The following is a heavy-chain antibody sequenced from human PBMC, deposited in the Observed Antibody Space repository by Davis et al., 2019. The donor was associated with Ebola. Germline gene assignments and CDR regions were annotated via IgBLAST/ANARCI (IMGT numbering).Heavy chain of an antibody. J-gene: IGHJ4*02. Sequence: ASVKVSCKASGYTFTNYAMHWVRQAPGQRLEWMGWINAGNGNTKYSQKFQGRVTITRDTSASTAYMELSSLRSEDTAVYYCARGGSSWYYYFDYWGQGTLVTVSS. D-gene: IGHD6-13*01. V-gene: IGHV1-3*01. CDR2: INAGNGNT. CDR3: ARGGSSWYYYFDY. CDR1: GYTFTNYA.